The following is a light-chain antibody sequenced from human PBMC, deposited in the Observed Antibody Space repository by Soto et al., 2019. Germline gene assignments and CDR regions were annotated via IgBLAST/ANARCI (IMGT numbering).Light chain of an antibody. CDR1: SGSIANNY. CDR2: ENN. CDR3: SSYTSSTTWV. V-gene: IGLV6-57*04. Sequence: NFMLTQPHSVSESPGKTVTISCTRSSGSIANNYMQWYQQRPGSAPTTVIFENNQRPSGVPDRFSGSTDGSSNSASLTISGLQAEDESDYYCSSYTSSTTWVFGGGTKLTVL. J-gene: IGLJ3*02.